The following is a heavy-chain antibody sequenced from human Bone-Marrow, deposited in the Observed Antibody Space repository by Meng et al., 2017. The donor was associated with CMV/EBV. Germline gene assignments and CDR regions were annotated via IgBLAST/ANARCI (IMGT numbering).Heavy chain of an antibody. Sequence: GGSLRLSCAASGFTFSSYAMHWVRQAPGKGLEWVAVISYDGSNKYYADSVKGRFTISRDNAKNSLCLQMNSLRAEDTAVYYCARLARRGNRFLEWSGCRPMDVWGQGTTVTVSS. CDR3: ARLARRGNRFLEWSGCRPMDV. CDR1: GFTFSSYA. J-gene: IGHJ6*01. V-gene: IGHV3-30-3*01. D-gene: IGHD3-3*01. CDR2: ISYDGSNK.